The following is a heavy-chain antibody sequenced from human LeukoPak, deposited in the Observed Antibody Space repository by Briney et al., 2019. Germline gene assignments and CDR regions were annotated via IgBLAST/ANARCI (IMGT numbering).Heavy chain of an antibody. D-gene: IGHD5-12*01. J-gene: IGHJ4*02. CDR2: ISGSGGRT. V-gene: IGHV3-23*01. Sequence: GGSLRLSCAASGFTFSSYAMSWVRQASGKGLEWVSAISGSGGRTYYADSVKGRVTISRDNSKNTLYLQMNSLRAEDTAVYYCAKNGIVATTLCLYYFDYWGQGTLVTVSS. CDR1: GFTFSSYA. CDR3: AKNGIVATTLCLYYFDY.